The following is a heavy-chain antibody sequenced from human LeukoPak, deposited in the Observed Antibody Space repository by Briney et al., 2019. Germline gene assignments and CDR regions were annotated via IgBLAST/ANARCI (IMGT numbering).Heavy chain of an antibody. J-gene: IGHJ4*02. CDR3: ASAPYYFDY. V-gene: IGHV4-59*01. CDR2: IYSSGST. CDR1: GGSLSSYY. Sequence: SGTLSLTCTVSGGSLSSYYWSWIRRPPGKGLEWSGYIYSSGSTNYNPSLKCRVTISVDTSKNQFSLKLSSVTAADMAVYYCASAPYYFDYWGQGTLVTVSS.